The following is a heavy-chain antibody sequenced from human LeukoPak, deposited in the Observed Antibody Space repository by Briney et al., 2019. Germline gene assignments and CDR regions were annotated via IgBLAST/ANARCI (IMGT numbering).Heavy chain of an antibody. CDR2: IYPGDSDT. CDR1: GYTFTNYW. CDR3: ARFYYGSGSPS. J-gene: IGHJ5*02. D-gene: IGHD3-10*01. Sequence: GESLKISCKASGYTFTNYWIGWVRQMPGKGLEWMGIIYPGDSDTRYSPSFRGQVIISADKSIRTAYLQWSSLKASDTAMYYCARFYYGSGSPSWGQGTLVTVSS. V-gene: IGHV5-51*01.